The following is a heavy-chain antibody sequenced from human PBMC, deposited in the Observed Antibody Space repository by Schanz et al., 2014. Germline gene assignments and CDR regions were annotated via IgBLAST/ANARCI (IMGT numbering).Heavy chain of an antibody. CDR2: IIPILDIT. CDR3: ARAGQDYSDSSGYATYYFGN. J-gene: IGHJ4*02. Sequence: QVQLMQSGAEVAEPGSSVKVSCKASGGTFSSFAIFWVRQAPGQGLEWMGTIIPILDITNYAQKFQGRVAITAEKSTSTACMELSNLRSEDTAVYYCARAGQDYSDSSGYATYYFGNWGQGTLVTVSS. V-gene: IGHV1-69*04. CDR1: GGTFSSFA. D-gene: IGHD3-22*01.